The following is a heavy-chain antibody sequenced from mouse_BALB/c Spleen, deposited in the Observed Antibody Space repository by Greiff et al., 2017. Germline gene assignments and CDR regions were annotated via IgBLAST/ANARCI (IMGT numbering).Heavy chain of an antibody. J-gene: IGHJ4*01. CDR3: ARSDRYDVGYYAMDY. D-gene: IGHD2-14*01. CDR2: ISYSGST. Sequence: EVKLMESGPSLVKPSQTLSLTCSVTGDSITSGYWNWIRKFPGNKLEYMGYISYSGSTYYNPSLKSRISITRDTSKNQYYLQLNSVTTEDTATYYCARSDRYDVGYYAMDYWGQGTSVTVSS. CDR1: GDSITSGY. V-gene: IGHV3-8*02.